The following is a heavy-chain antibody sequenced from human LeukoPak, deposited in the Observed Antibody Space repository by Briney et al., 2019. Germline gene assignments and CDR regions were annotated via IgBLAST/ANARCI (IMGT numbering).Heavy chain of an antibody. J-gene: IGHJ4*02. V-gene: IGHV1-2*02. CDR1: GYTFTDYY. D-gene: IGHD6-6*01. Sequence: ASVKVSCKASGYTFTDYYMHWVRQAPGQGLEWMGWINPNSGGTNLAQKFQGRVAMTRDTSISTAYLELGSLRSDDTAVYFCARARWQLVSYFDSWGQGTLVTVSS. CDR2: INPNSGGT. CDR3: ARARWQLVSYFDS.